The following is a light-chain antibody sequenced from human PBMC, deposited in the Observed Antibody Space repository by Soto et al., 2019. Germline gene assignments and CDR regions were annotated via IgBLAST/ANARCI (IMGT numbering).Light chain of an antibody. CDR1: RSVSSY. Sequence: ESVLTQISATLALSPGESATLSCRATRSVSSYLAWYQQKPGQAPRLLIYDASSRPTDIPARFSGSGSGTDFTLTISSLEPEDFALYYCQQRSNWPITFGQGTRLEIK. CDR3: QQRSNWPIT. CDR2: DAS. V-gene: IGKV3-11*01. J-gene: IGKJ5*01.